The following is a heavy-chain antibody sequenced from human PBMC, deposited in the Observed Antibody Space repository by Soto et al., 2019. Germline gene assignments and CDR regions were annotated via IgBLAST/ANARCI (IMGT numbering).Heavy chain of an antibody. V-gene: IGHV4-39*01. CDR3: ARQGVDDSSGPLSFTPPEKHAFDI. CDR2: IYYSGST. D-gene: IGHD3-22*01. Sequence: QLQLQESGPGLVKPSETLSLTCTVSGGSISSSSYYWGWIRQPPGKGLEWIGSIYYSGSTYYNPSLKSRVTISVDTSKNQFSLKLSSVTAADTAVYYCARQGVDDSSGPLSFTPPEKHAFDIWGQGTMVTVSS. CDR1: GGSISSSSYY. J-gene: IGHJ3*02.